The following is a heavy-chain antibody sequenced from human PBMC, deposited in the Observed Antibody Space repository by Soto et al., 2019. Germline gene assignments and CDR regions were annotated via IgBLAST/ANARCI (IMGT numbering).Heavy chain of an antibody. D-gene: IGHD4-17*01. J-gene: IGHJ5*02. CDR3: ARARGGDSGDYASLFDR. CDR2: IHDSGNT. CDR1: GGSVSIGDYL. Sequence: VQLQESGPGLVTPSQTLSLTCTVFGGSVSIGDYLWSWIRQRPGKGLEWIGYIHDSGNTYYNPSLKRRVNLSLDTSKNQFSLKVTSMTAADTAVYFWARARGGDSGDYASLFDRWGQGNLVTVSS. V-gene: IGHV4-30-4*01.